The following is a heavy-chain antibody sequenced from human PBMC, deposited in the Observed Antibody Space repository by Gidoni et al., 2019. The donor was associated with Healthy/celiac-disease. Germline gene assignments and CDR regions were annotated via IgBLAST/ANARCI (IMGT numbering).Heavy chain of an antibody. CDR1: GYTFTRYG. CDR2: ISAYNGNT. D-gene: IGHD6-13*01. J-gene: IGHJ5*02. CDR3: ARDNQYSSSWYGWFDP. Sequence: QVQLVQSGAEVKKPGASVKVSCKASGYTFTRYGISWVRPAPGQGLEWMGWISAYNGNTNYAQKLQGRVTMTTDTSTSTAYMELRSLRSDDTAVYYCARDNQYSSSWYGWFDPWGQGTLVTVSS. V-gene: IGHV1-18*01.